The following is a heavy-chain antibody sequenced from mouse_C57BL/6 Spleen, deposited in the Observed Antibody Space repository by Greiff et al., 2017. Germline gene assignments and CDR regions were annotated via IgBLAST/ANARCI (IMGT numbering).Heavy chain of an antibody. CDR1: GYTFTSYW. CDR2: IYPGSGST. D-gene: IGHD2-5*01. V-gene: IGHV1-55*01. J-gene: IGHJ4*01. CDR3: ARSYYSNYAMDY. Sequence: QVQLQQPGAELVKPGASVKMSCKASGYTFTSYWITWVKQRPGQGLEWIGDIYPGSGSTNYNEKFKSKATLTVDKSSSTAYMQLSSLTSEDSAVYYCARSYYSNYAMDYWGQGTSVTVSS.